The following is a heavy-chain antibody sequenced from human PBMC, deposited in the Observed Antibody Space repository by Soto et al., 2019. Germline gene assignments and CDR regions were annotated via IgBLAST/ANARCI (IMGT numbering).Heavy chain of an antibody. CDR2: IIPISGTA. D-gene: IGHD2-2*01. CDR3: ARSQGSSTSLEIYYYYYYGMDV. Sequence: SVKVSCTASGGTFSSYAISWVRQAPGQGLEWMGGIIPISGTANYAQKFQGRVTITADESTSTAYMELSSLRSEDTAVYYCARSQGSSTSLEIYYYYYYGMDVWGQGTTVTVSS. CDR1: GGTFSSYA. J-gene: IGHJ6*02. V-gene: IGHV1-69*13.